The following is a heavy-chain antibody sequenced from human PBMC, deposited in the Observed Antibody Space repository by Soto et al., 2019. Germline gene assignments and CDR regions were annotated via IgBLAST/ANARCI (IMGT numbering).Heavy chain of an antibody. D-gene: IGHD3-10*01. CDR2: IIPLFGTP. Sequence: QVQLVQSGAEVKKPGSSVKVSCKASGGIFSTYAISWLRQAPGQGLEWLGGIIPLFGTPNYAQRFQVRVTITADESTSTADMERSRLRSEDTAVYYCARDRDDYGSGNYYTRIDFWGPGTLVTGSS. J-gene: IGHJ4*02. CDR1: GGIFSTYA. CDR3: ARDRDDYGSGNYYTRIDF. V-gene: IGHV1-69*01.